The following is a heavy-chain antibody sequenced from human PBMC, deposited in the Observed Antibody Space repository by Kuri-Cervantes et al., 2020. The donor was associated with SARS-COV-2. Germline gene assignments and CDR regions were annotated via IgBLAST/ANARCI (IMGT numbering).Heavy chain of an antibody. D-gene: IGHD3-16*02. J-gene: IGHJ2*01. Sequence: GGSLRLSCAASGFTFSSYSMNWVRQAPGKGLEWVANIKQDGSEKYYVDSVKGRFTISRDNAKNSLNLQINSLRAEDTAVYYCARGSRYDYVWGCYRYTSYWYFDLWGRGTLVTVSS. CDR1: GFTFSSYS. CDR3: ARGSRYDYVWGCYRYTSYWYFDL. CDR2: IKQDGSEK. V-gene: IGHV3-7*01.